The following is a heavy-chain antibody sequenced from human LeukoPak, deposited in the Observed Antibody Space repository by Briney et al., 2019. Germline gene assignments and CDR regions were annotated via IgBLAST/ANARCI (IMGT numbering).Heavy chain of an antibody. D-gene: IGHD4-23*01. Sequence: PSETLSLTCVVSGGSVSSSKWWSWVRQPPGKGLEWIGEIYHSGSTNYNPSLKSRVTISVDKSKNQFSLKLSSVTAADTAVYYCARDLATVVTPHAFDIWGQGTMVTVSS. CDR3: ARDLATVVTPHAFDI. CDR2: IYHSGST. V-gene: IGHV4-4*02. CDR1: GGSVSSSKW. J-gene: IGHJ3*02.